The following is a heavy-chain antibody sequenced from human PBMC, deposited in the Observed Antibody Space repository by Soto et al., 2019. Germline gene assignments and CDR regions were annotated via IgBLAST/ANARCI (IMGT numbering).Heavy chain of an antibody. J-gene: IGHJ4*02. Sequence: EVQLVESGGALVQPGGSLRLSCAASGFKFSIYSMNWVRQAPGKGLEWSAYITSDTKTIKYADSVKGRFTISRDNAKNSVYLHMNSLSDEDTAVYYCARSVEGHFDYWGQGTVVTVSS. V-gene: IGHV3-48*02. CDR2: ITSDTKTI. CDR1: GFKFSIYS. CDR3: ARSVEGHFDY. D-gene: IGHD6-19*01.